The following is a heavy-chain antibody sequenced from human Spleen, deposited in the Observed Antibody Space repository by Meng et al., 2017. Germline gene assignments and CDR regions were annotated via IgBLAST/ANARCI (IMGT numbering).Heavy chain of an antibody. CDR1: GGSISSGRYY. Sequence: SETLSLTCTVSGGSISSGRYYWSWIRQPAGKGLEWIGRIFTSGNTNYNPSLRSRVTISIDTSKPQFSLKLGSVTAAGTAVYYCARVVNTADRRYFDFWGPGTLVTVSS. V-gene: IGHV4-61*02. D-gene: IGHD4-11*01. J-gene: IGHJ4*02. CDR3: ARVVNTADRRYFDF. CDR2: IFTSGNT.